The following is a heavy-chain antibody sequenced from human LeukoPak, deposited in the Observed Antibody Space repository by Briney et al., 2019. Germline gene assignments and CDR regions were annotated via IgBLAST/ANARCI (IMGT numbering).Heavy chain of an antibody. J-gene: IGHJ4*02. CDR2: ISSSSSTI. D-gene: IGHD2-15*01. CDR1: GFTFSSYS. CDR3: ARGAQLVVVAATAGIDY. Sequence: GGSLRLSCAASGFTFSSYSMNWVRQAPGKGLEWVSYISSSSSTIYYADSVKGRFTISRDNSKNTLYLEMNSLRTEDTAVYYCARGAQLVVVAATAGIDYWGQGTLVTVSS. V-gene: IGHV3-48*01.